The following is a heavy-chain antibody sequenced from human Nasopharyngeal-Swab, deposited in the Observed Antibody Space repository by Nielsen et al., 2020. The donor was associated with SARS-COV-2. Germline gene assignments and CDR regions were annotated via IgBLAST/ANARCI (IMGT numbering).Heavy chain of an antibody. CDR2: ISGSGDTT. Sequence: GGSLRLSCAASGFTFNSYAMSWVCQAPGKGLEWVSIISGSGDTTYYADSVKDRFTISRDNSKNTLYLQTNSLRVEDTAVYYCAKAPYLRGLDVWGQGTTVTVSS. D-gene: IGHD2-21*01. V-gene: IGHV3-23*01. J-gene: IGHJ6*02. CDR1: GFTFNSYA. CDR3: AKAPYLRGLDV.